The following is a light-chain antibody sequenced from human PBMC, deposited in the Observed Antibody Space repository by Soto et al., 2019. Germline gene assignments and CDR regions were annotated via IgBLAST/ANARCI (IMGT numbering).Light chain of an antibody. J-gene: IGLJ1*01. V-gene: IGLV1-51*01. Sequence: QSVLTQPPSVSAPPGQPGTISCSGSSSNIGDNYVSWYQHLPGTDPKLEVYDNDRRSSGIPCRLSGCKSGTSATVVITGLQNGDEGDYYCGTWDDSQDGNYVFGTGSELTGL. CDR1: SSNIGDNY. CDR3: GTWDDSQDGNYV. CDR2: DND.